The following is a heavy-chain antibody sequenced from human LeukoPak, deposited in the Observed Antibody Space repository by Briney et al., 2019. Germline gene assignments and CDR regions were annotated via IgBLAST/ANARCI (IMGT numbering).Heavy chain of an antibody. Sequence: SETLSLTCTVSGGSINTYYWSWIRQPPGKGLEWIGYIYYSGSTNYNPSLKSRVTISVDTSKNQFSLKLSSVTAADTAVYYCARGQDVDYYDSSGYKYDYWGQGTLVTVSS. D-gene: IGHD3-22*01. CDR2: IYYSGST. CDR3: ARGQDVDYYDSSGYKYDY. J-gene: IGHJ4*02. CDR1: GGSINTYY. V-gene: IGHV4-59*01.